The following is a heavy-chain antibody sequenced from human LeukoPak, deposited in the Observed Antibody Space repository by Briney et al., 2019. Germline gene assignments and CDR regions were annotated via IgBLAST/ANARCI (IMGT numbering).Heavy chain of an antibody. CDR3: TTLNPYFDF. V-gene: IGHV1-24*01. Sequence: ASVRVSCKVSGHTLSQMSMHGVRQAPGKGLDWMGGFDAEDGETIYAQNFQGRVTVTEDTSTDTAYMELTSLSSEETPIYYCTTLNPYFDFWGQGILVTVSS. J-gene: IGHJ4*02. CDR2: FDAEDGET. CDR1: GHTLSQMS.